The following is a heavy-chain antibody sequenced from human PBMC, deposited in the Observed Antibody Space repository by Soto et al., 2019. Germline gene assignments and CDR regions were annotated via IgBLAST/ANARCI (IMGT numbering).Heavy chain of an antibody. D-gene: IGHD1-1*01. CDR3: GRDSNWSCDY. CDR2: IKSDSSGT. J-gene: IGHJ4*02. Sequence: EVQLVESGGGLVQPGGSLRLSCAASGFTFSGYNMNWVRQAPGKGLEWISCIKSDSSGTWYADSVKGRFTMSRDNAKNSLYLQMNSLRDEDTAVYFCGRDSNWSCDYWGEGTLVAVSS. V-gene: IGHV3-48*02. CDR1: GFTFSGYN.